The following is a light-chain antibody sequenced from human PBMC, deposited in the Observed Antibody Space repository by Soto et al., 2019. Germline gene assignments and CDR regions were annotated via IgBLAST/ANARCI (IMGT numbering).Light chain of an antibody. V-gene: IGLV1-44*01. J-gene: IGLJ1*01. CDR3: AAWDDSLNGFYV. CDR1: SSNIGSNT. Sequence: VLTQPPSASGTPGQRVTISCSGSSSNIGSNTVNWYQQLPGTAPKLLIYSNNQRPSGVPDRFSGSKSGTSASLAISGLQSEDEADYYCAAWDDSLNGFYVFGTGAKVTVL. CDR2: SNN.